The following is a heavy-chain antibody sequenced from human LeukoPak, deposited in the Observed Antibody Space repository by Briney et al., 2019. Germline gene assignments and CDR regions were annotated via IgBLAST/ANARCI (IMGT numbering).Heavy chain of an antibody. Sequence: PSETLSLTCTVSGGSVSSGRYYWSWIRQPPGKGLEWIGYIYYSGSTNHNPSLRSRVTISLDTSKNQFSLKLGSVSATDTAVYYCASYYASGSSRFDYWGQGTLVTVSS. CDR3: ASYYASGSSRFDY. D-gene: IGHD3-10*01. J-gene: IGHJ4*02. CDR1: GGSVSSGRYY. V-gene: IGHV4-61*01. CDR2: IYYSGST.